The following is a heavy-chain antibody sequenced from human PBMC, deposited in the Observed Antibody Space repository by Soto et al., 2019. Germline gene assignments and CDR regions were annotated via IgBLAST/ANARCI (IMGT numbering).Heavy chain of an antibody. D-gene: IGHD6-19*01. J-gene: IGHJ4*02. Sequence: PSPTLSLRCAISCGSVSSNTATWNWVRQSPSRGLEWLGRTYYRSNWNFDYALSVKSRITINPDTSKNQFSLQLNSLTPEDTAVYYCAGELDIHHGLGYWGPGTSVTVSS. CDR1: CGSVSSNTAT. CDR2: TYYRSNWNF. CDR3: AGELDIHHGLGY. V-gene: IGHV6-1*01.